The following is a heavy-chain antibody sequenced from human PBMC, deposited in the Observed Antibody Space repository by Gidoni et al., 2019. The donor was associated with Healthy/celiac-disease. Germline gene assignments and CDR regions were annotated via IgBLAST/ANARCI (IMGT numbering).Heavy chain of an antibody. CDR1: GFTFSSYG. D-gene: IGHD2-21*02. J-gene: IGHJ5*02. CDR2: IKQDGSEK. Sequence: EVQLVASGGGLVQPGGSLRLSCAGSGFTFSSYGMSWVRQAPGKGLEWVANIKQDGSEKDYVDSVKGRFTISRDNAKNSLYLQMNSLRAEDTAVYYCARVVTAIFDPWGQGTLVTVSS. CDR3: ARVVTAIFDP. V-gene: IGHV3-7*01.